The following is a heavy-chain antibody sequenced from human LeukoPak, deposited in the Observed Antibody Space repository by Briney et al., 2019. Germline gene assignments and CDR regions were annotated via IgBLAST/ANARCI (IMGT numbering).Heavy chain of an antibody. D-gene: IGHD3-22*01. CDR2: ISGSGGST. CDR3: AKPYSSGYYTFDY. J-gene: IGHJ4*02. CDR1: GFTFSSYG. V-gene: IGHV3-23*01. Sequence: GGSLRLSCAASGFTFSSYGMSWVRQAPGKGLEWVSAISGSGGSTYYADSVKGRFTISRDNSKNTLYLQMNSLRAEDTAVYYCAKPYSSGYYTFDYWGQGTLVTVSS.